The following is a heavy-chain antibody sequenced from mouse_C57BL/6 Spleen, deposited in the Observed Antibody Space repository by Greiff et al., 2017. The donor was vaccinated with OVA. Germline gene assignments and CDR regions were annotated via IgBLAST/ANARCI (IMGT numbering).Heavy chain of an antibody. J-gene: IGHJ3*01. CDR3: AREGVYYSNYVFAY. CDR1: GYTFTDYY. D-gene: IGHD2-5*01. Sequence: QVQLKESGAELVRPGASVKLSCKASGYTFTDYYINWVKQRPGQGLEWIARIYPGSGNTYYNEKFKGKATLTAEKSSSTAYMQLSSLTSEDSAVYFCAREGVYYSNYVFAYWGQGTLVTVSA. CDR2: IYPGSGNT. V-gene: IGHV1-76*01.